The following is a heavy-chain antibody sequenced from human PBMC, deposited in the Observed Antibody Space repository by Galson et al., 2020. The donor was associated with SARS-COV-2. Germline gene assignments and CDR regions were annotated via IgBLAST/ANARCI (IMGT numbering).Heavy chain of an antibody. D-gene: IGHD3-9*01. Sequence: ASETLSLTCTVSGGSISSGGYYWSWIRQHPGKGLEWIGYIYYSGSTYYNPSLKRRVTISVDTSKNQFSLKLSSVTAADTAVYYCARDRYFDWLPKEGSYYYYYGMDVWGQGTTVTVSS. CDR1: GGSISSGGYY. J-gene: IGHJ6*02. CDR3: ARDRYFDWLPKEGSYYYYYGMDV. V-gene: IGHV4-31*03. CDR2: IYYSGST.